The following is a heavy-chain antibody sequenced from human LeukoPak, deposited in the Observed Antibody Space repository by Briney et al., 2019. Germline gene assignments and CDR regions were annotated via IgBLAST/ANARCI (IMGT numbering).Heavy chain of an antibody. J-gene: IGHJ4*02. D-gene: IGHD3/OR15-3a*01. CDR3: AKWRMGDDFWRKNYFDY. Sequence: GGSLRLSCAASGFTFSSYAMNWVRQAPGKGLEWVSTISGSGKITHYAGSVKGRFTISRDNSKNTLYLQMNSLRAEDTAVYYCAKWRMGDDFWRKNYFDYWGQGTLVTVSS. V-gene: IGHV3-23*01. CDR2: ISGSGKIT. CDR1: GFTFSSYA.